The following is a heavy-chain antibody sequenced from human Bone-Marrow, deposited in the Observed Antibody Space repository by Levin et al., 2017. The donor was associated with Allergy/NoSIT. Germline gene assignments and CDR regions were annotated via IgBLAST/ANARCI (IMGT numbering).Heavy chain of an antibody. V-gene: IGHV1-2*06. CDR2: INPNGGAN. CDR1: GYTFSGYY. CDR3: AIAPLWWTSRYCLDY. Sequence: ASVKVSCKASGYTFSGYYIHWVRQAPGQALEWMGRINPNGGANDYAQRFQGRVSMTWDASGTTDSMDLSGLRSDDTAFYYCAIAPLWWTSRYCLDYWGQGTLVTVSS. D-gene: IGHD4/OR15-4a*01. J-gene: IGHJ4*02.